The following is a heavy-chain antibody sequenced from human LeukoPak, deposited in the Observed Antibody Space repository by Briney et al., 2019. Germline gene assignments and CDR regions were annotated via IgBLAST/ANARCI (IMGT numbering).Heavy chain of an antibody. V-gene: IGHV3-9*01. CDR3: AKAEGFFGGYYDH. CDR1: GFTFSSYA. J-gene: IGHJ4*02. Sequence: GGSLRLSCAASGFTFSSYAMSWVRQAPGKGLEWVSGISWNSGSIDYADSVKGRFTISRDNAKNSLYLQMNSLRAEDTAFYYCAKAEGFFGGYYDHWGQGTLVTVSS. D-gene: IGHD4-23*01. CDR2: ISWNSGSI.